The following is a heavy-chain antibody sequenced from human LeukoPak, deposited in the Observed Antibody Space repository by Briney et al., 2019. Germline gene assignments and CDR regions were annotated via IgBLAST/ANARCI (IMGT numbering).Heavy chain of an antibody. CDR1: GGSFSGYY. V-gene: IGHV4-34*01. Sequence: SETLSLTCAVYGGSFSGYYWSWIRQPPGKGLEWIGEINHSGSTNYNPSLKSRVTISVDTSKNQFSLKLSSVTAADTAVYYCARHDGGSYYGYATPFDYWGQGTLVTVSS. D-gene: IGHD1-26*01. CDR3: ARHDGGSYYGYATPFDY. CDR2: INHSGST. J-gene: IGHJ4*02.